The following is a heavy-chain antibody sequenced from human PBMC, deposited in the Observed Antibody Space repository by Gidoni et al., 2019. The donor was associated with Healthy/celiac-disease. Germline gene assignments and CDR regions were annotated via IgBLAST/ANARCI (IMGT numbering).Heavy chain of an antibody. V-gene: IGHV3-23*01. Sequence: EVQLLESGGGLVQPGGSLRLSCAASGFTFSSYAMSWVRQAPGKGLEWVSAISGSGGSTYYADSVKGRFTISRDNSKNTLYLQMNSLRAEDTAVYYCAKPIPRLLLWFGDYFDYWGQGTLVTVSS. J-gene: IGHJ4*02. CDR2: ISGSGGST. CDR3: AKPIPRLLLWFGDYFDY. CDR1: GFTFSSYA. D-gene: IGHD3-10*01.